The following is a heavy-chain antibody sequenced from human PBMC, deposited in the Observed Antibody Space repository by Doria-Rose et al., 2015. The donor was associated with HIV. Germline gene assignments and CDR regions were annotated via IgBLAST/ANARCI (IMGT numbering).Heavy chain of an antibody. V-gene: IGHV2-70*04. Sequence: QVTLKESGPALVKPTQTLTLTCNFSGFSLSTSGMRVSWIRQPPGKALEWLARIDWDDDKFYTTSLKTRLTVSKDTSKNQVVLTMTNMSLEDTATYYCLPDYGRDAFDIWGQGTMVTVSS. D-gene: IGHD4-17*01. CDR3: LPDYGRDAFDI. J-gene: IGHJ3*02. CDR1: GFSLSTSGMR. CDR2: IDWDDDK.